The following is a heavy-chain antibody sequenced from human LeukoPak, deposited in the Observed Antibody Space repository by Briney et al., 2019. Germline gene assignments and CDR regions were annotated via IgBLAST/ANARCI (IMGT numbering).Heavy chain of an antibody. CDR1: GFTVSNYT. CDR3: ARARSSYGYGDAFDI. V-gene: IGHV3-21*01. Sequence: GGSLRPSCAASGFTVSNYTMNWVRQAPGKGLEWVSSITIISSYIYYADSVKGRFTISRDNSKNTLYLQMNSLRAEDTAVYYCARARSSYGYGDAFDIWGQGTMVTVSS. J-gene: IGHJ3*02. CDR2: ITIISSYI. D-gene: IGHD5-18*01.